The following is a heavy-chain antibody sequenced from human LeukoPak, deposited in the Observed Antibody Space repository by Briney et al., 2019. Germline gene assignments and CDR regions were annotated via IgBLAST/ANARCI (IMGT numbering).Heavy chain of an antibody. V-gene: IGHV4-59*01. CDR3: ARGAAGTRRGFDD. J-gene: IGHJ5*02. D-gene: IGHD6-13*01. Sequence: SETLSLTCTVSGGSISSYYWSWIRQPPGKGLEWIGYIYYSGSTNYNPSLKSRVTISVDTSKSQFSLKLSSVTAADTAVYYCARGAAGTRRGFDDWGQGTLVTVSS. CDR1: GGSISSYY. CDR2: IYYSGST.